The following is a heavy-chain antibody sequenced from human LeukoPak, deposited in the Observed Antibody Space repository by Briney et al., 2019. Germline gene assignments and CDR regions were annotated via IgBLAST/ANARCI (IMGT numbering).Heavy chain of an antibody. CDR2: INHSGST. V-gene: IGHV4-34*01. CDR1: GGSFSGYY. Sequence: PSETLSRTCAVYGGSFSGYYWSWIRQPPGKGLEWIGEINHSGSTNYNPSLKSRVTISVDTSKNQFSLKLSSVTAADTAVYYCARGRTSLSHERIYYFDYWAREPWSPSPQ. D-gene: IGHD2/OR15-2a*01. CDR3: ARGRTSLSHERIYYFDY. J-gene: IGHJ4*02.